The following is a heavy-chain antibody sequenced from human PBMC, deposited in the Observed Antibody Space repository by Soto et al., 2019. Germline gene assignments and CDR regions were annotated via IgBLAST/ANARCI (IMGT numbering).Heavy chain of an antibody. D-gene: IGHD5-12*01. Sequence: QVQLVQSGAEVKKPGASVKVSCKASGYTFTSYYMHWVRQAPGQGLEWMGIINPSGGSKSYVQKSQGRVPMTRDTSTSTVYMELSSLRSEDTAVYYCARDPQEMATITIDYWGQGTLVTVSS. CDR2: INPSGGSK. CDR3: ARDPQEMATITIDY. J-gene: IGHJ4*02. CDR1: GYTFTSYY. V-gene: IGHV1-46*01.